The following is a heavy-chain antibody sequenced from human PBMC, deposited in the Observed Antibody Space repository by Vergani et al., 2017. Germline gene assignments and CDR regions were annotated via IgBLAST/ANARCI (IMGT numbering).Heavy chain of an antibody. J-gene: IGHJ4*02. V-gene: IGHV3-15*01. Sequence: EVQLVESGGGLVKPGGSLRLSCAASGFTFSNAWMSWVRQAPGKGLEWVGRIKSKTDGGTTDYAAPVKGRFTISRDDSKNTLYLQMNSLRAEDTAVYYCAKDGRLELRAFDYWGQGTLVTVSS. CDR2: IKSKTDGGTT. D-gene: IGHD1-7*01. CDR3: AKDGRLELRAFDY. CDR1: GFTFSNAW.